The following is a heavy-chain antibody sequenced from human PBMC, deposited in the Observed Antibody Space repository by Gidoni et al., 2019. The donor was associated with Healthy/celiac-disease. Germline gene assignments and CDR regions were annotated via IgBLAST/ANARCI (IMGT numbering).Heavy chain of an antibody. CDR2: IKSKTDGGTT. Sequence: EVQLVESGGGLVKPGGSLRLSCAASGFTFSNAWMSWVRQAPGKGLEWVGRIKSKTDGGTTDYAAPVKGRFTISRDDSKNTLYLQMNSLKTEDTAVYYCTTSIARGALFYYFDYWGQGTLVTVSS. J-gene: IGHJ4*02. CDR1: GFTFSNAW. V-gene: IGHV3-15*01. D-gene: IGHD6-6*01. CDR3: TTSIARGALFYYFDY.